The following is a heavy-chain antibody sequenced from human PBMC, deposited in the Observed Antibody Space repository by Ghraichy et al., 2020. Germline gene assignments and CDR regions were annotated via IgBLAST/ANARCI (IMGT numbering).Heavy chain of an antibody. CDR1: GDSVSSNSAT. Sequence: SQTLSLTCAISGDSVSSNSATWNWIRQSPSRGLEWLGRTYYRSKWYNDYAVSVKSRMTINPDTSKNHFSLQLNSVTPEDTAVYYCARDNLAKRAVDYWGQGTLVTVSS. D-gene: IGHD3-16*01. CDR3: ARDNLAKRAVDY. CDR2: TYYRSKWYN. V-gene: IGHV6-1*01. J-gene: IGHJ4*02.